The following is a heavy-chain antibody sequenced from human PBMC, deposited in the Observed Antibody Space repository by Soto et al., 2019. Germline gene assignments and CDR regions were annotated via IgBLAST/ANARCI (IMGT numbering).Heavy chain of an antibody. D-gene: IGHD3-10*01. CDR1: GYTFTSYY. Sequence: ASVKVSCKPSGYTFTSYYMHWVRQAPGQGLEWMGIINPSGGSTSYAQKFQGRFTISRDNAKKSLYLQMNSLRAEDTAVYYCARDGGRLYRGDHYFDYWGLGTLVTV. CDR3: ARDGGRLYRGDHYFDY. V-gene: IGHV1-46*01. J-gene: IGHJ4*02. CDR2: INPSGGST.